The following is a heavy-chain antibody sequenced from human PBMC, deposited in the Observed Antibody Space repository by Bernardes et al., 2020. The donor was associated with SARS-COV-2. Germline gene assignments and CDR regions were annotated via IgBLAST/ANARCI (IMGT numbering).Heavy chain of an antibody. CDR2: IFSDDEK. CDR1: GFSLSNARMG. V-gene: IGHV2-26*01. CDR3: ARIQFSSSGWRPELLFDY. Sequence: SGPTLVKPRETLTLTCIVSGFSLSNARMGVSWIRQPPGKALEWLAHIFSDDEKSYSTSLKSRLTISKDTSKSQVVLTMTNMDPVDTATYYCARIQFSSSGWRPELLFDYWGQGTLVTVSS. J-gene: IGHJ4*02. D-gene: IGHD6-19*01.